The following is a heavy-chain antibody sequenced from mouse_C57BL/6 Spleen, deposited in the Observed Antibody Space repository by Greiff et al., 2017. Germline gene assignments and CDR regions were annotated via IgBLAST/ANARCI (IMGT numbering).Heavy chain of an antibody. CDR3: ARSGDYEGGFAY. CDR1: GYTFTSYG. CDR2: IYPRSGNT. J-gene: IGHJ3*01. D-gene: IGHD2-4*01. V-gene: IGHV1-81*01. Sequence: VKLMESGAELARPGASVKLSCKASGYTFTSYGISWVKQRTGQGLEWIGEIYPRSGNTYYNEKFKGKATLTADKSSSTAYMELRSLTSEDSAVYVCARSGDYEGGFAYWGQGTLVTVSA.